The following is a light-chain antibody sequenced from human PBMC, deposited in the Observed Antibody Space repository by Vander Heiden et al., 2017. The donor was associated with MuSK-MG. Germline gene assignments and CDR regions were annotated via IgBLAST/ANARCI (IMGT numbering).Light chain of an antibody. J-gene: IGLJ1*01. Sequence: QSVLTQPPSVSGAPGQRVTISCTGSSPNIGAGDDVHLYQHLPVTAPNLLIYGKSNRPSGVPDRFSGSKSGTSASLAITGLQAEDEADYYCQSYDSSLSGYVFGTGTKVTVL. CDR1: SPNIGAGDD. CDR3: QSYDSSLSGYV. CDR2: GKS. V-gene: IGLV1-40*01.